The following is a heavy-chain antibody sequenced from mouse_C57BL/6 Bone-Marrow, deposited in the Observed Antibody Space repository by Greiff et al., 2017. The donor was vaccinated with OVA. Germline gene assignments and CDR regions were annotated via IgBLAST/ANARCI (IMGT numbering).Heavy chain of an antibody. CDR1: GYTFTSYG. Sequence: VQLQQSGAELARPGASVKLSCKASGYTFTSYGISWVKQRPGQGLEWIGEIYPRSGNTYYNEKFKGKATLTADKSSNTAYMELRSLTSEDSAVYFCASLDYGSSYGVAYWGQGTLVTVSA. CDR3: ASLDYGSSYGVAY. D-gene: IGHD1-1*01. J-gene: IGHJ3*01. CDR2: IYPRSGNT. V-gene: IGHV1-81*01.